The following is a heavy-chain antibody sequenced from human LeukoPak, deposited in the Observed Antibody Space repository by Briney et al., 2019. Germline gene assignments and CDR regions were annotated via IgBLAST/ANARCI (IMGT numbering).Heavy chain of an antibody. CDR1: GGSISSYH. CDR2: IYTSGST. D-gene: IGHD3-10*01. Sequence: SETLSLTCTISGGSISSYHWTWIRQPPGKGLEWIGRIYTSGSTNYNPSLKSRVTMSVDTSKNQFSLKVSSVTAADTAVYYCARHNNYGSYAFDIWGQGTMVTVSS. V-gene: IGHV4-4*07. CDR3: ARHNNYGSYAFDI. J-gene: IGHJ3*02.